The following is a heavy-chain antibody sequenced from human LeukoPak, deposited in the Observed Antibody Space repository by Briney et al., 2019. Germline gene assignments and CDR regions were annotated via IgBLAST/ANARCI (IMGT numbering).Heavy chain of an antibody. Sequence: SVKVSCKASGGTFSSYAISWVRQAPGQGLEWMGRIIPILGIANYAQKFQGRVTITADKSTSTAYMELSSLRSEDTAVYYCARGGGYCSGGSCYGLDWFDPWGQGALVTVSS. CDR2: IIPILGIA. CDR3: ARGGGYCSGGSCYGLDWFDP. CDR1: GGTFSSYA. D-gene: IGHD2-15*01. J-gene: IGHJ5*02. V-gene: IGHV1-69*04.